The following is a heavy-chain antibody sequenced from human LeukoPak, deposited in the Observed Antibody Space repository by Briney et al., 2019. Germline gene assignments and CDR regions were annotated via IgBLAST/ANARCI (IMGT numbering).Heavy chain of an antibody. V-gene: IGHV4-34*01. CDR3: ARVGPIVVVPAVGYYYGMDV. J-gene: IGHJ6*02. Sequence: PSETLSLTCAVYGGSFSGYYWSWIRQSPGKGLEWIGEINHSGSTNYNPSFKSRVTLSIDTSKNQFSLKLSSVTAADTAVYYCARVGPIVVVPAVGYYYGMDVWGQGTTVTVSS. CDR1: GGSFSGYY. D-gene: IGHD2-2*01. CDR2: INHSGST.